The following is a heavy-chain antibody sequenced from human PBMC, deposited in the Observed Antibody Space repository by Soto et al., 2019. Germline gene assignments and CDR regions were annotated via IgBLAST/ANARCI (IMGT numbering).Heavy chain of an antibody. D-gene: IGHD3-10*02. V-gene: IGHV3-21*02. Sequence: EVQLVESGGGLVKPGGSLRLSCAASGFDFSSYSMNWVRQAPGKGLEWVSSINADSSYIYYAHSLRGRFTISRDNAKESLYLQMNSLRAEDTAGYYCVRDFRWYFRSGYMDVWGDGATVTVSS. CDR3: VRDFRWYFRSGYMDV. CDR1: GFDFSSYS. CDR2: INADSSYI. J-gene: IGHJ6*03.